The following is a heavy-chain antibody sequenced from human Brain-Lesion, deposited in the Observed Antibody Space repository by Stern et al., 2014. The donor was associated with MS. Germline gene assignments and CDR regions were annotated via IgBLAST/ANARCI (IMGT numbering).Heavy chain of an antibody. J-gene: IGHJ4*02. V-gene: IGHV4-61*02. D-gene: IGHD4-17*01. CDR2: IYASGNT. CDR3: ARDYGDLEFDL. Sequence: QVQLGQSGPGLVKPSQTLSLTCTVSGGPISSHSYYWSWIRQPAGKGLEWIGRIYASGNTNYNPSLKSRVSISVDPSKNQLSLRLSSVTASDTAVYYCARDYGDLEFDLWGQGTLVTVSS. CDR1: GGPISSHSYY.